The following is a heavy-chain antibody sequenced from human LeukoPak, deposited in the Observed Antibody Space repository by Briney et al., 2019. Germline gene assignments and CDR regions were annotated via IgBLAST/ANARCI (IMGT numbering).Heavy chain of an antibody. J-gene: IGHJ3*02. D-gene: IGHD3-16*01. CDR1: GDSFSSKSTA. CDR3: ARDWGTLTDGFDI. V-gene: IGHV6-1*01. CDR2: TYYRSKWYN. Sequence: SQTLSLTCAISGDSFSSKSTAWNWIRQSPSRGLEWLGRTYYRSKWYNDYAISVRSRITINPDTSKNQFSLQLNSVTPEDTAVYYCARDWGTLTDGFDIWGQGTMVIVSS.